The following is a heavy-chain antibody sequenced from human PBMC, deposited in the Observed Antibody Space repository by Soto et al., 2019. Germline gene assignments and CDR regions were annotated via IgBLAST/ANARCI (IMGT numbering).Heavy chain of an antibody. D-gene: IGHD5-18*01. CDR3: ARQFGDTAMVRNGMDV. V-gene: IGHV3-21*01. Sequence: GGSLRLSCAASGFTFSSYSMNWVRQAPGKGLEWVSSISSSSSYIYYADSVKGRFTISRDNAKNSLYLQMNSLRAEDTAVYYCARQFGDTAMVRNGMDVWGQGTTVTVSS. CDR2: ISSSSSYI. J-gene: IGHJ6*02. CDR1: GFTFSSYS.